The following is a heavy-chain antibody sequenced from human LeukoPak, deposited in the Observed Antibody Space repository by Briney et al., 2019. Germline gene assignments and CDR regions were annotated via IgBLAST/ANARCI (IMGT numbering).Heavy chain of an antibody. V-gene: IGHV3-21*01. CDR1: GFTFSSYS. D-gene: IGHD3-9*01. J-gene: IGHJ4*02. CDR2: ITSTSSYI. Sequence: PGGSLRLSCAASGFTFSSYSMNWVRQAPGKGLEWVSSITSTSSYIYYADSVKGRFTISRDNAKNSLYLQMSSLRAEDTAVYYCARERRSTGAVSGYVDYWGQGTLVTVSS. CDR3: ARERRSTGAVSGYVDY.